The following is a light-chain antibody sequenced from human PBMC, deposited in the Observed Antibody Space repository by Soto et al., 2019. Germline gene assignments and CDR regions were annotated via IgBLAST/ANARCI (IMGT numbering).Light chain of an antibody. CDR3: KSYAGSNTYV. J-gene: IGLJ1*01. Sequence: HSARTHLPSSTGSPLHSGTSVCTGTKNDIGVYDFVSWYQHHPGKAPSLIIYEVVQRPSGVPDRFSGSKSGNTASLTVSGLQAADESDYLCKSYAGSNTYVFASGT. V-gene: IGLV2-8*01. CDR2: EVV. CDR1: KNDIGVYDF.